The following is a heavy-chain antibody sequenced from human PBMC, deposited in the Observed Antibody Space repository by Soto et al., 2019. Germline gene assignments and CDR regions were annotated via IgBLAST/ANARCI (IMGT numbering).Heavy chain of an antibody. CDR3: ARDNYGDYVGNYFYYGMDV. CDR2: LIPIIGTP. CDR1: GSTFSSFA. D-gene: IGHD4-17*01. J-gene: IGHJ6*02. V-gene: IGHV1-69*12. Sequence: QVQLVQSGAEVKKPGSSVKVSCKASGSTFSSFAISWVRQAPGQGLEWMGGLIPIIGTPYYAQRLQGRVTITADESTSTAYMELRSLTSEDTAIYYCARDNYGDYVGNYFYYGMDVWGQGTTVTVSS.